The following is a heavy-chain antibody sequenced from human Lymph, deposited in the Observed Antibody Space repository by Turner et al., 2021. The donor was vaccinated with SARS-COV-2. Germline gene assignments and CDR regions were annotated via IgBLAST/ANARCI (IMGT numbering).Heavy chain of an antibody. CDR1: GFTFDDYA. V-gene: IGHV3-43*02. J-gene: IGHJ4*02. D-gene: IGHD5-12*01. CDR2: SSGDGGST. CDR3: AKEGLSGRRLQFVPYFAY. Sequence: EVQLLESGGGVVQPGGSLGLSCAAAGFTFDDYAMNWVRQAPGKGLEWVSLSSGDGGSTYYADSVKCRFTISRDDSKNSLYLQINSLRTEDTALYYCAKEGLSGRRLQFVPYFAYWGQGTLVSVSS.